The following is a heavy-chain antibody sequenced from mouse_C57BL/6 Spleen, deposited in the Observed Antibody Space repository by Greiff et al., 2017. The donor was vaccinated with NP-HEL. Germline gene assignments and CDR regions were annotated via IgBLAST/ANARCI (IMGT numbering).Heavy chain of an antibody. V-gene: IGHV1-55*01. D-gene: IGHD1-1*01. CDR3: ALITTVVPYWYFDV. CDR2: IYPGSGST. CDR1: GYTFTSYW. Sequence: QVQLKQSGAELVKPGASVKMSCKASGYTFTSYWITWVKQRPGQGLEWIGDIYPGSGSTNYNEKFKSKATLTVDTSSSTAYMQLSSLTSEDSAVYYCALITTVVPYWYFDVWGTGTTVTVSS. J-gene: IGHJ1*03.